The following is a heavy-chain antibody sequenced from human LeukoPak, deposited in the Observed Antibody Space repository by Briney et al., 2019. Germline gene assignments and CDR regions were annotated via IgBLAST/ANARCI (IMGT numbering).Heavy chain of an antibody. J-gene: IGHJ4*02. V-gene: IGHV4-30-2*01. CDR3: ARGGYDIWTGYYLGFDS. Sequence: PSQTLSLTCAVSGGSISSGGSSWSWIRQPPGMGLEWIGYIYHSGNTYYNPSLQIRVTISLDRSKNQFYLKLSSVTAADTAVYYCARGGYDIWTGYYLGFDSWGQGTLVTVSS. D-gene: IGHD3-9*01. CDR1: GGSISSGGSS. CDR2: IYHSGNT.